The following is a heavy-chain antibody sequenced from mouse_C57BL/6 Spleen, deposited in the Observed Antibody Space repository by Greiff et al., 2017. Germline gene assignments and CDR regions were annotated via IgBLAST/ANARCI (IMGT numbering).Heavy chain of an antibody. V-gene: IGHV1-82*01. CDR3: AVDSSGFPWFAY. J-gene: IGHJ3*01. D-gene: IGHD3-2*02. CDR2: IYPGDGDT. Sequence: QVQLQQSGPELVKPGASVKISCKASGYAFSSSWMNWVKQRPGKGLEWIGRIYPGDGDTNYNGKFKGKAKLTADKSSSTAYMQLSSLTSEDSAVYFCAVDSSGFPWFAYWGQGTLVTVSA. CDR1: GYAFSSSW.